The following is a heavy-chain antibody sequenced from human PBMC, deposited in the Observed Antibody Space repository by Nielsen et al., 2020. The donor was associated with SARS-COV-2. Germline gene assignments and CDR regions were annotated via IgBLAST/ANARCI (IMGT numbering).Heavy chain of an antibody. J-gene: IGHJ4*02. D-gene: IGHD6-13*01. CDR3: AREGYSSSSDY. Sequence: GESLKISCAASGFTFSSYAMHWVRQAPGKGLEWVAVISYDGSNKYYADSVKGRFTISRDNSKNTLYLQMNSLRAEDTAVYYCAREGYSSSSDYWGQGTLVTVSS. V-gene: IGHV3-30-3*01. CDR1: GFTFSSYA. CDR2: ISYDGSNK.